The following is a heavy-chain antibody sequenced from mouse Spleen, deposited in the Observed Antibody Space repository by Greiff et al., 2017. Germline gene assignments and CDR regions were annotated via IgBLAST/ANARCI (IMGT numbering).Heavy chain of an antibody. D-gene: IGHD1-1*01. V-gene: IGHV1-69*01. J-gene: IGHJ1*03. CDR1: GYTFTSYW. Sequence: QVQLQQPGAELVLPGASVKLSCKASGYTFTSYWMHWVQQSPGQGLEWIGEIDPSDSSTNYNQKFKGRATLTVDKSSSTAYLQLSSLTSVYSAVYYFVREGTTVVGYWYFDVWGTGTTINLPS. CDR2: IDPSDSST. CDR3: VREGTTVVGYWYFDV.